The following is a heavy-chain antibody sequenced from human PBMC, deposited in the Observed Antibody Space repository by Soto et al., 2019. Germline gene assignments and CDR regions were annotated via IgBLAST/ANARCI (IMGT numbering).Heavy chain of an antibody. D-gene: IGHD1-1*01. J-gene: IGHJ5*02. CDR3: ARDVDTTSPLNWFDP. CDR1: GFSLSGYG. V-gene: IGHV3-33*01. CDR2: IWYDGTTK. Sequence: QVQLVESGGGVVQPGRSLRLSCEVSGFSLSGYGMHWVRQTPGKGLEWVAVIWYDGTTKNYADSVKGRFTIFRDSSKNTVYLQMDSLKVEDTAVYYCARDVDTTSPLNWFDPWGQGVMVTVSS.